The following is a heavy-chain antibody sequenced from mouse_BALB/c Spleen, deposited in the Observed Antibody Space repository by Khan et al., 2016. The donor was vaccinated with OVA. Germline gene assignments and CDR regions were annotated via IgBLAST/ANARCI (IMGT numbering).Heavy chain of an antibody. V-gene: IGHV5-6*01. CDR1: GFTFSAYS. CDR3: ASHLTGSIVY. D-gene: IGHD4-1*01. Sequence: EVELVESGGDLVEPGGSLKLSCAASGFTFSAYSMSWVRQTADKRLEWVATISSGGDYTYYADNVKGRFTISRDNAKNTLNLQMSSLKSEDTAMYYSASHLTGSIVYWGQGTLVTVSA. J-gene: IGHJ3*01. CDR2: ISSGGDYT.